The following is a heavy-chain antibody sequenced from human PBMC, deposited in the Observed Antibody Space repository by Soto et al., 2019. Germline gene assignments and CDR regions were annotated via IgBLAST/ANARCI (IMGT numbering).Heavy chain of an antibody. J-gene: IGHJ5*02. D-gene: IGHD1-1*01. CDR3: ARSTGRPNWFDT. CDR1: GGSISSYY. V-gene: IGHV4-59*01. Sequence: PSETLSLTCTVSGGSISSYYWSWVRQPPGKGLEWIGYIYYSGSTNYNPSLKSRVTISVDTSKNQFSLKLSSVTAADTAVYYCARSTGRPNWFDTWGQGTLVNVS. CDR2: IYYSGST.